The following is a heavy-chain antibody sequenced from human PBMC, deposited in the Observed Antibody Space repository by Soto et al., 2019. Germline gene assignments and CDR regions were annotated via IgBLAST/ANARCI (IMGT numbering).Heavy chain of an antibody. D-gene: IGHD1-20*01. CDR1: GFNFRSYG. Sequence: GGSLRLSCAASGFNFRSYGMHWVRQAPGKGLEWVAVIWYDESNEHYIDSVKGRFTVSRDNSKNTLYLQMRSLRAEDTAVYYCARGRITGIDYFYGLDVWGQGTTVTAP. J-gene: IGHJ6*02. CDR2: IWYDESNE. CDR3: ARGRITGIDYFYGLDV. V-gene: IGHV3-33*01.